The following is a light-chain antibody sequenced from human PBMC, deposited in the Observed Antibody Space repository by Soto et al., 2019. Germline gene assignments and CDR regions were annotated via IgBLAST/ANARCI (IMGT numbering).Light chain of an antibody. V-gene: IGKV3-11*01. CDR2: DAS. Sequence: EVVSSQSPAPLSLSTGERATLYCRASQNVTSYLAWYQQKPGQAPKYLIYDASNRATGIPARFSGSGSGTDFTLTISSLEPEDFAVYFCQQRSNWPLTFGGGTKVDIK. J-gene: IGKJ4*01. CDR1: QNVTSY. CDR3: QQRSNWPLT.